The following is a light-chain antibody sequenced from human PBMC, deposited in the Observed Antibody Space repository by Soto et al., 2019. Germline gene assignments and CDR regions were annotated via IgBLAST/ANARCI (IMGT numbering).Light chain of an antibody. V-gene: IGLV4-69*01. CDR3: QTWGTGIRV. Sequence: QLVLTQSPSASASLGASVTLTCTLSSGHSSYAITWHQQQPEKGPRYLMNLNSDGSHTKGDGIPDRFSGFSSGAERYLTISSLQSEDEADYYCQTWGTGIRVFGGGTQLTVL. CDR1: SGHSSYA. J-gene: IGLJ2*01. CDR2: LNSDGSH.